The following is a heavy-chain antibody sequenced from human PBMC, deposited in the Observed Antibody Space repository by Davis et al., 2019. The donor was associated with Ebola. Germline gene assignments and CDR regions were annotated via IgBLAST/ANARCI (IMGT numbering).Heavy chain of an antibody. D-gene: IGHD6-19*01. Sequence: GESLKISCAASEFTFSSYEMNWVRQAPGKGLEWVSYIDSSASTTYYADSVKGRFTISRDNAKNSVFLQISSLRAEDTAVYYCAKDSGWQMSPWGRGTQVTVSS. CDR3: AKDSGWQMSP. J-gene: IGHJ5*02. CDR2: IDSSASTT. CDR1: EFTFSSYE. V-gene: IGHV3-48*03.